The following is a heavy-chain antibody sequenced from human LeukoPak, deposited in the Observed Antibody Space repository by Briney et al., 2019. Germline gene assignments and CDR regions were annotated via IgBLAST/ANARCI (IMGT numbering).Heavy chain of an antibody. D-gene: IGHD5-12*01. V-gene: IGHV3-48*04. CDR1: GFTFSSYS. CDR2: ISSSSSSI. Sequence: GGSLALSCAASGFTFSSYSMNWVRQAPGKGLEWVSYISSSSSSIYYADSVKGRFTISRDNAKSSLYLQINSLRAEDTALYYCARKGGYGMVATRNWGEGTLVTVSS. CDR3: ARKGGYGMVATRN. J-gene: IGHJ4*02.